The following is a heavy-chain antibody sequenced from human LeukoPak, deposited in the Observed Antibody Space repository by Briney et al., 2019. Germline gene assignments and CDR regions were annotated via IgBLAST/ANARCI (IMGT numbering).Heavy chain of an antibody. J-gene: IGHJ6*03. Sequence: GGSLRLSCAASGFTVSSNYMSWVRQAPGKGLEWVSVIYSGGRTYYADSVKGRFTISRDNSKNTLYLQMNSLRAEDTAVYYCARETSSSSYYYYYMDVWGKGTTVTVSS. CDR3: ARETSSSSYYYYYMDV. CDR1: GFTVSSNY. V-gene: IGHV3-53*01. D-gene: IGHD6-6*01. CDR2: IYSGGRT.